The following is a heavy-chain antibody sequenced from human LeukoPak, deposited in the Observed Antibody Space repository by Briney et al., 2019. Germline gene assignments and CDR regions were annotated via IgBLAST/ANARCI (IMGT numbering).Heavy chain of an antibody. CDR2: VYPGDSDT. V-gene: IGHV5-51*01. CDR3: ARHRISVPGMRDGYYHYIDV. J-gene: IGHJ6*03. CDR1: GYTFTNYW. D-gene: IGHD6-19*01. Sequence: GESLKISCKASGYTFTNYWIGWVRQVPGKGVEWMGIVYPGDSDTRYSPSFQGQVTISADKSITTAYLQWSSLKASDTAMYFCARHRISVPGMRDGYYHYIDVWGKGTTVTISS.